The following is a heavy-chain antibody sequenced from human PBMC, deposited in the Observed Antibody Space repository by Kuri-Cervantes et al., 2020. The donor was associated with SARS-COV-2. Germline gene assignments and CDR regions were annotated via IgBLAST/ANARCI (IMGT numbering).Heavy chain of an antibody. CDR1: GFTFSSYG. V-gene: IGHV3-33*01. CDR2: IWYDGSNK. J-gene: IGHJ4*02. CDR3: ARDSSITPRDFDY. Sequence: GESLKISCAASGFTFSSYGMHWVRQTPGKGLEWVAVIWYDGSNKYYTDSLKGRFTISTDNSKNTLYLQMNSLRAEDTAVYYCARDSSITPRDFDYWGQGTLVTVSS. D-gene: IGHD6-13*01.